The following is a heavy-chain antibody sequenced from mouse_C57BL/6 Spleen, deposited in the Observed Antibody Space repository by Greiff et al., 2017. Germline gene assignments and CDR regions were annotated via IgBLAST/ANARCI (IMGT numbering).Heavy chain of an antibody. CDR3: VSYDYDEAGLGY. CDR2: IRSKSNNYAT. CDR1: GFSFNTYA. Sequence: EVKVEESGGGLVQPKGSLKLSCAASGFSFNTYAMNWVRQAPGKGLEWVARIRSKSNNYATYYADSVKDRFTISRDDSDSMLYLQMNNLKTEDTARYYCVSYDYDEAGLGYWGQATLVSGAA. J-gene: IGHJ3*02. D-gene: IGHD2-4*01. V-gene: IGHV10-1*01.